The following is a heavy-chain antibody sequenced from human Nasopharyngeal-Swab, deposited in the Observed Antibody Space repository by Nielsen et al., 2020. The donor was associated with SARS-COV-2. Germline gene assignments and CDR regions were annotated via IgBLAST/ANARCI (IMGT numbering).Heavy chain of an antibody. V-gene: IGHV3-7*01. J-gene: IGHJ4*02. CDR2: IKQDGSEK. D-gene: IGHD3-3*01. Sequence: GESLKISCAASGFTFSSYWTSWVRQAPGKGLEWVANIKQDGSEKYYVDSVKGRFTISRDNAKNSLYLQMNSLRAEDTAVYYCASSHYDFWSGYYLGVDYWGQGTLVTVSS. CDR3: ASSHYDFWSGYYLGVDY. CDR1: GFTFSSYW.